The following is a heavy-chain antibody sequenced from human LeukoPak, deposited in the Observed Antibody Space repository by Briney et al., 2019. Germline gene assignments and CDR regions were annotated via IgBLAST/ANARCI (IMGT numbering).Heavy chain of an antibody. CDR2: ISYDGSNK. Sequence: PGGSLRLSCAASGFTFSSYAMHWVRQAPGKGLEWVAVISYDGSNKYYADSVKGRFTISRDNSKNTLYLQMNSLRAEDTAVYYCAKVGGSSGYNGRSSYGMDVWGQGTRVTVSS. J-gene: IGHJ6*02. V-gene: IGHV3-30-3*01. D-gene: IGHD3-22*01. CDR3: AKVGGSSGYNGRSSYGMDV. CDR1: GFTFSSYA.